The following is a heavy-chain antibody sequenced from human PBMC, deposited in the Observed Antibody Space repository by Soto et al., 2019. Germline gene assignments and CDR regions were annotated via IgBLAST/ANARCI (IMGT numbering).Heavy chain of an antibody. V-gene: IGHV5-10-1*01. CDR1: GYSFTSYW. D-gene: IGHD3-9*01. CDR2: IDPSDSYT. J-gene: IGHJ4*02. CDR3: ATTYYDILTGYPKVGADNDY. Sequence: EVQLVQSGAEVKKPGESLRISCKGSGYSFTSYWISWVRQMPGKGLEWMGRIDPSDSYTNYSPSFQGHVTISADKSISTAYLQWSSLKASDTAMYYCATTYYDILTGYPKVGADNDYWGQGTLVTVSS.